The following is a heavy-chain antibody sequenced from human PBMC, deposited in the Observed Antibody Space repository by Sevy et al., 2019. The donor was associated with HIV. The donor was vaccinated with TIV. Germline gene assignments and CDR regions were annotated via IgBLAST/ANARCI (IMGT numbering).Heavy chain of an antibody. D-gene: IGHD3-22*01. Sequence: ASVKVSCKASGGTFSSYAIRWVRQAPGQGLEWMGGIIPIFGTANYAQKFQGRVTITADESTSTAYMELSSLRSEDTAVYYCARRKEYYDSSGYYYESAFDIWGQGTMVTVSS. V-gene: IGHV1-69*13. J-gene: IGHJ3*02. CDR3: ARRKEYYDSSGYYYESAFDI. CDR2: IIPIFGTA. CDR1: GGTFSSYA.